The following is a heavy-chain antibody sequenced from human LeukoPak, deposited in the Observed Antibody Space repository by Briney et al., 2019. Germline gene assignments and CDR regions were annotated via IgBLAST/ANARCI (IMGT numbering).Heavy chain of an antibody. CDR2: INPNSGGT. CDR1: GYTFTGYY. D-gene: IGHD6-6*01. V-gene: IGHV1-2*02. CDR3: ASEAARLGSPVD. Sequence: ASVKVSCKASGYTFTGYYMHWVRQAPGQGLEXXXWINPNSGGTNYAQKFQGRVTMTRDTSISTAYMELSRLRSDDTAVYYCASEAARLGSPVDWGQGTLVTVSS. J-gene: IGHJ4*02.